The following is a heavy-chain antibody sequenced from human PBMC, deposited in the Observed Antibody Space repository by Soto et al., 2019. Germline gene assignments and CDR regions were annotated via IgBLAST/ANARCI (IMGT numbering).Heavy chain of an antibody. J-gene: IGHJ4*02. CDR3: AREFPSSMDSGYAATDLFGFGLDFDY. CDR1: GYTFTSYY. V-gene: IGHV1-46*03. CDR2: INPSGGST. Sequence: ASVKVSCKASGYTFTSYYMHWVRQAPGQGLEWMGIINPSGGSTSYAQKFQGRVTMTRDTSTSTVYMELSSLRSEDTAVYYCAREFPSSMDSGYAATDLFGFGLDFDYWGQGTLVTVSS. D-gene: IGHD5-12*01.